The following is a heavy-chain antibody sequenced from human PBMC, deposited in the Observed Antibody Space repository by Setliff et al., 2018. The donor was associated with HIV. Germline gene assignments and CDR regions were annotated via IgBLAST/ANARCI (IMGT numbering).Heavy chain of an antibody. V-gene: IGHV1-69*05. CDR1: GGTFSSYA. D-gene: IGHD1-26*01. CDR3: ARGYLISGTQKSYYMDV. CDR2: IIPIFGTA. J-gene: IGHJ6*03. Sequence: SVKVSCKASGGTFSSYAISWVRQAPGQGLEWMGRIIPIFGTANYAQKFQGRVTITRNTSINTAYMELSSLRSEDTAVYYCARGYLISGTQKSYYMDVWGKGTTVTVS.